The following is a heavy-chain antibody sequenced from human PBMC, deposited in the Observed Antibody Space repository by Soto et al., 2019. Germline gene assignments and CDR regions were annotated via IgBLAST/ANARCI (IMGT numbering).Heavy chain of an antibody. D-gene: IGHD3-3*01. CDR1: GYTFTSYY. CDR2: INPSGGST. J-gene: IGHJ4*02. Sequence: ASVKVSCKASGYTFTSYYMHWVRQAPGQGLEWMGIINPSGGSTSYAQKFQGRVTMTRDTSTSTVYMELSSLRSEDTAVYYCARPYYDFWSGYSEYYFDYGGQGPLVTVSS. V-gene: IGHV1-46*01. CDR3: ARPYYDFWSGYSEYYFDY.